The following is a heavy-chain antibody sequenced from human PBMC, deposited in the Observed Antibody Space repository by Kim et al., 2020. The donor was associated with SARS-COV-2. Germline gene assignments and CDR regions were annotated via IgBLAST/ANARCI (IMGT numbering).Heavy chain of an antibody. CDR3: AKDISRSGCPGV. D-gene: IGHD6-19*01. V-gene: IGHV3-43*01. J-gene: IGHJ4*02. Sequence: YYAGSVKGRFTISRDNSKNSLYLQMNSLRTEDTALYYCAKDISRSGCPGVWGQGTLVTVSS.